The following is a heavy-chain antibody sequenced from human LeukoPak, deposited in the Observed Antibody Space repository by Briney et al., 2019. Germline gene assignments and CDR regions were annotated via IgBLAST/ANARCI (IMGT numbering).Heavy chain of an antibody. J-gene: IGHJ4*02. Sequence: SGGSLRLSCTASGFTFSSYGMHWVRQAPGKGLKWVAFIRYDGSNKYYADSVKGRFTISRDNSKNTLFLRMNSLRAEDTAVYYCAKDRRWRQPDPPDYWGQGTLVTVSS. CDR2: IRYDGSNK. D-gene: IGHD5-24*01. V-gene: IGHV3-30*02. CDR3: AKDRRWRQPDPPDY. CDR1: GFTFSSYG.